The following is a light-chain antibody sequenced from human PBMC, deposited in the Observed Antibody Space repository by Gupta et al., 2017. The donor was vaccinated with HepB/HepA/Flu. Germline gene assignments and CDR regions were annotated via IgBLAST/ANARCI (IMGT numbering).Light chain of an antibody. CDR2: GAS. J-gene: IGKJ1*01. V-gene: IGKV1-39*01. Sequence: THMTEPPSSLSASVGDRVTITCRASQSISSYLNWYQQKPVKVPKLLIFGASSLQSGVPSNFSGSGSGTDFTLTISRLQPEDFATYYCQQSDSTPWTFGQWTKVEIK. CDR3: QQSDSTPWT. CDR1: QSISSY.